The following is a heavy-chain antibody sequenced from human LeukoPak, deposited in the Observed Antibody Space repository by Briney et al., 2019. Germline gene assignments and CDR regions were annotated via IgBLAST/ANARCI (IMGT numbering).Heavy chain of an antibody. CDR2: ISGSGGNT. CDR1: GFTFSSYA. D-gene: IGHD4-17*01. Sequence: GSLRLSCAASGFTFSSYAMSWVRQAPGKGLEWVSGISGSGGNTYYADSVKGRFTISRDNSKNTLYLQMNSLRAEDTAVYFCARDHGDYSGKDYWGQGTLVTVSS. CDR3: ARDHGDYSGKDY. V-gene: IGHV3-23*01. J-gene: IGHJ4*02.